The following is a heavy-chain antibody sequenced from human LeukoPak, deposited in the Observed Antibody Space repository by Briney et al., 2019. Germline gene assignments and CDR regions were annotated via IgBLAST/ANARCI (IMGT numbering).Heavy chain of an antibody. D-gene: IGHD6-25*01. Sequence: GGSLRLSCAASGFTFSNFWMSWVRQAPGKGLEWVANIKEDESEQYYVDSVKGRFTISRDNAKNSLFLQMNSLRAEDTAVFYCARVQRKNYWDYWGQGTLVSVSS. CDR3: ARVQRKNYWDY. CDR2: IKEDESEQ. V-gene: IGHV3-7*01. CDR1: GFTFSNFW. J-gene: IGHJ4*02.